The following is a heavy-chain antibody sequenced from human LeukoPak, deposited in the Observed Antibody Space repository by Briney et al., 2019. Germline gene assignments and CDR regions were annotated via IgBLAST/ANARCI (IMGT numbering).Heavy chain of an antibody. D-gene: IGHD3-22*01. J-gene: IGHJ4*02. CDR1: GYTFTGYY. CDR3: ARVDLSYYYDSSGYYGAYFDY. CDR2: INPNSGGT. V-gene: IGHV1-2*02. Sequence: ASVKVSCKASGYTFTGYYMHWVRQAPGQGLEWMGWINPNSGGTNYAQKFQGRVTMTRDTSISTAYMELSRLRSDDTAVYYCARVDLSYYYDSSGYYGAYFDYWGQGTPVTVSS.